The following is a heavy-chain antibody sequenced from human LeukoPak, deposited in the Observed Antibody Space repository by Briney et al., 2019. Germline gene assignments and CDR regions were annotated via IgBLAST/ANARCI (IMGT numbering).Heavy chain of an antibody. CDR1: GGSISSYY. CDR3: ARGRYCSSTSCYLYQDY. D-gene: IGHD2-2*01. CDR2: IYYSGST. Sequence: PSETLSLTCTVSGGSISSYYWSWIRQPPGKGLEWIGYIYYSGSTNYNPSLKSRVTISVDTSKNQFSLKLSSVTAADTAVYYCARGRYCSSTSCYLYQDYWGQGTLVTVSS. V-gene: IGHV4-59*12. J-gene: IGHJ4*02.